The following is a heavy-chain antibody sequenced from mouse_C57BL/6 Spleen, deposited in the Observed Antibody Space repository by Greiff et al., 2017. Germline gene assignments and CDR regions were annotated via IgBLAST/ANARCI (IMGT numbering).Heavy chain of an antibody. Sequence: QVQLQQSVPGLVAPSQSLSITCTVSGFSLTSYGVHWVRQPPGKGLEWLGAIWSAGSTTYYSAPKSRLSISKDNSKNKVFLKMNSLQTEDTAMYYCARHSSGYFAYWGQGTLVTVSA. CDR1: GFSLTSYG. J-gene: IGHJ3*01. D-gene: IGHD3-2*02. CDR3: ARHSSGYFAY. V-gene: IGHV2-6-1*01. CDR2: IWSAGST.